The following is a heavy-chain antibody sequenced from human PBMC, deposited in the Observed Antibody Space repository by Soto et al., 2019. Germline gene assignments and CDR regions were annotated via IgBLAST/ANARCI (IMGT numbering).Heavy chain of an antibody. CDR1: GFTFSDYY. J-gene: IGHJ6*04. CDR3: AREYYYGMDV. V-gene: IGHV3-11*05. Sequence: QVQLVESGGGLVRPGGSLRLSCAASGFTFSDYYMTWIRQAPGKGLEWVSYITGSSDYTNYADSVKGRFTISRDNVKNSLYLQMNSLRAEDTAVYYCAREYYYGMDVWGKWTTVTVSS. CDR2: ITGSSDYT.